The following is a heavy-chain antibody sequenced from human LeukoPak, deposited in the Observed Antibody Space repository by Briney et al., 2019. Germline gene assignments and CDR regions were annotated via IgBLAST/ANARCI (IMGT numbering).Heavy chain of an antibody. D-gene: IGHD3-10*01. CDR1: GGSISGYY. V-gene: IGHV4-59*01. CDR2: IYYSGST. Sequence: SETLSLTCTVSGGSISGYYYNWIRQPPGKGLEWIGYIYYSGSTNYNPSLKSRVTISLDTSKKQFSLKLSSVTTADTAVYYCARAVRGISDYWGQGTLVTVSP. J-gene: IGHJ4*02. CDR3: ARAVRGISDY.